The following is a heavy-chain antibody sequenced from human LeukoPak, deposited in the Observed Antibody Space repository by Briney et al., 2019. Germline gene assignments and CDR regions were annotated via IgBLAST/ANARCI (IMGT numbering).Heavy chain of an antibody. Sequence: ASVKASCKASGYTFTSYYMHWVRQAPGQGLEWMGIINPSGGSTSYAQKFQGRVTMTRDMSTSTVYMELSSLRSEDTAVYYCASTRVGGYYYYMDVWGKGTTVTVSS. CDR3: ASTRVGGYYYYMDV. V-gene: IGHV1-46*01. CDR1: GYTFTSYY. D-gene: IGHD1-26*01. J-gene: IGHJ6*03. CDR2: INPSGGST.